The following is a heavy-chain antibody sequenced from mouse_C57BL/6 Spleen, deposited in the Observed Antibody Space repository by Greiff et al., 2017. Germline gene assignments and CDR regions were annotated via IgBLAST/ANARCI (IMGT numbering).Heavy chain of an antibody. CDR2: IDPSASYT. CDR3: ARSEGLYFDD. V-gene: IGHV1-59*01. J-gene: IGHJ2*01. Sequence: QVQLQPPGAELVRPGTSVKLSCKASGYTFTSYWMHWVKPRPGHGLEWIGVIDPSASYTNYNQKFKGKATLTVDTSSSPDYMQLSNLTSEDSAVYDCARSEGLYFDDWGKGTTLTVSS. D-gene: IGHD2-4*01. CDR1: GYTFTSYW.